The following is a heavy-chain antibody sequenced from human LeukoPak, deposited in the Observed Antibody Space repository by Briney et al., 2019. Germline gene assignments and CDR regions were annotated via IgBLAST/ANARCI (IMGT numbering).Heavy chain of an antibody. CDR3: ARAGLVLGWLLRSGYYYYYMDV. V-gene: IGHV1-8*01. D-gene: IGHD3-9*01. J-gene: IGHJ6*03. CDR1: GYTFTSYD. Sequence: ASVKVSCKASGYTFTSYDINWVRQATGQGLEWMGWMNPNSGNTGYAQKFQGRVTMTRNTSISTAYMELSSLRSEDTAVYYCARAGLVLGWLLRSGYYYYYMDVWGKGTTVTVSS. CDR2: MNPNSGNT.